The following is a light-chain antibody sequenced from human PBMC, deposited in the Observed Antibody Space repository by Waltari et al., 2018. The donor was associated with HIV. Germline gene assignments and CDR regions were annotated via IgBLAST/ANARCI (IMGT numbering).Light chain of an antibody. CDR2: TAS. Sequence: DIQMTQSPSSLSASVGDRVTIPCRASQGISNYLAWYQQKPGKIPKLLIYTASTLQSGVPSACSGSGSWTDCTITISSLQPEDVATYYCQKYNSGPRAFGQGTKVEIK. CDR1: QGISNY. CDR3: QKYNSGPRA. V-gene: IGKV1-27*01. J-gene: IGKJ1*01.